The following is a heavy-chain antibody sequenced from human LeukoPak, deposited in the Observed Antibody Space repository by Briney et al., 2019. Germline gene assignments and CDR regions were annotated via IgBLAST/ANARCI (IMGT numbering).Heavy chain of an antibody. CDR3: DWFGISDYYGMDV. CDR2: ISGSGGST. CDR1: GFTFSSYA. J-gene: IGHJ6*02. D-gene: IGHD3-10*01. V-gene: IGHV3-23*01. Sequence: PGGSLRLSCAASGFTFSSYAMSWVRQAPGKGLEWVSAISGSGGSTYYADSVKGRFTISRDNSKNTLYLKMNSLSAEDTAVYYYDWFGISDYYGMDVWGQGTTVTVSS.